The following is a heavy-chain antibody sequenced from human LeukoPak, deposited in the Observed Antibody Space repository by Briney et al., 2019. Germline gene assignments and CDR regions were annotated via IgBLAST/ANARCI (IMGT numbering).Heavy chain of an antibody. Sequence: PGGSLRLSCAASGFTFSSYSMNWVRQAPGKGLEWVSSISSSSSYIYYADSVKGRFTISRDNAKNSLYLQMNSLRAEDTAVYYCARSYYDSSGYYYVAYFDYWGQGTLVTVSS. J-gene: IGHJ4*02. V-gene: IGHV3-21*01. D-gene: IGHD3-22*01. CDR1: GFTFSSYS. CDR3: ARSYYDSSGYYYVAYFDY. CDR2: ISSSSSYI.